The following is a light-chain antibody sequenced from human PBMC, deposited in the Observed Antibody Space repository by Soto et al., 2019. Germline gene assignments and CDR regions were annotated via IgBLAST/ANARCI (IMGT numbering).Light chain of an antibody. CDR2: KVS. Sequence: DVAMTQSPLSLPVTLGQPASISCRSSQSPLYSDGNTYLSWCQQRPGQSPRRLIYKVSNRDSGVPDRFSGSGSGTDFTLNISRVEAEDVGVYYCMQGKHWPWTFGQGTKVEIK. J-gene: IGKJ1*01. V-gene: IGKV2-30*01. CDR3: MQGKHWPWT. CDR1: QSPLYSDGNTY.